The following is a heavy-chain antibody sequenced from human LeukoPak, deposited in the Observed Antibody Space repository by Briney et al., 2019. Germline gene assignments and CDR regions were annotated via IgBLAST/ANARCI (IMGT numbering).Heavy chain of an antibody. CDR3: ARAELLSLDY. D-gene: IGHD4-23*01. Sequence: GGSLRLSCAASGFTFSNFAMHWVRQAPGKGLEWVAVISYDGSNNYYADSVKGRFTISRDNSKNTLYLQMNSLRAEDTAVYYCARAELLSLDYWGQGTPVTVSS. J-gene: IGHJ4*02. CDR2: ISYDGSNN. CDR1: GFTFSNFA. V-gene: IGHV3-30*04.